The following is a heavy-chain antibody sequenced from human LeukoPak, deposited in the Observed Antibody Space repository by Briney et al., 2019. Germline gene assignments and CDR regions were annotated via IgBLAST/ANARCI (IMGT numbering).Heavy chain of an antibody. Sequence: GGSLRLSCAASGFNFSSYAMSWVRQAPGKGLEWVSAISGSGGSTYYADSVKGRFTISRDNSKNTLYLQMNSLRAEDTAVYYCAKDRCSGGSCYSGFDYWGQGTLVTVSS. J-gene: IGHJ4*02. CDR3: AKDRCSGGSCYSGFDY. CDR1: GFNFSSYA. D-gene: IGHD2-15*01. V-gene: IGHV3-23*01. CDR2: ISGSGGST.